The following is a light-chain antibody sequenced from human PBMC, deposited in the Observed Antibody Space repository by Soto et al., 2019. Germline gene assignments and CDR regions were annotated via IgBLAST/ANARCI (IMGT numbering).Light chain of an antibody. V-gene: IGLV4-69*01. CDR3: QTWGTGLYVV. J-gene: IGLJ2*01. Sequence: QLVLTQSPSASASLGASVKLTCTLSSGHSNYAIAWHQQQPEKGPRYLMKLNSDGSHSKGDGIPDRFSGSSSGAERYLTISSVQSEDEADYYCQTWGTGLYVVFGGGTKLTVL. CDR1: SGHSNYA. CDR2: LNSDGSH.